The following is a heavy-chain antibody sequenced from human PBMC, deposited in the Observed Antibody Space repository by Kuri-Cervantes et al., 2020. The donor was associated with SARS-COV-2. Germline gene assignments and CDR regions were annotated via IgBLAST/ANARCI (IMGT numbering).Heavy chain of an antibody. CDR1: GGSISNYF. D-gene: IGHD2-2*02. CDR2: IYYSGST. J-gene: IGHJ6*02. V-gene: IGHV4-59*12. Sequence: SETLSLTCTVSGGSISNYFWTWIRQPPGKGLEWIGYIYYSGSTNYNPSLKSRVTISVDTSKNQFSLKLSSVTAADTAVYYCARGKADIVVVPAAIGGYYYYYGMDVWGQGTTVTVSS. CDR3: ARGKADIVVVPAAIGGYYYYYGMDV.